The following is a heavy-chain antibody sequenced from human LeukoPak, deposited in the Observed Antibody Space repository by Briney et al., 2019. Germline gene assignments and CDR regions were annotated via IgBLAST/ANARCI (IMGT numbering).Heavy chain of an antibody. V-gene: IGHV1-2*04. Sequence: GASVKVSCKASGYTFTSYYMHWVRQAPGQGLEWMGWINPNSGGTNYAQKFQGWVTMTRDTSISTAYMELSRLRSDDTAVYYCARDYGVRGVIFDPWGQGTLVTVSS. CDR1: GYTFTSYY. CDR3: ARDYGVRGVIFDP. J-gene: IGHJ5*02. D-gene: IGHD3-10*01. CDR2: INPNSGGT.